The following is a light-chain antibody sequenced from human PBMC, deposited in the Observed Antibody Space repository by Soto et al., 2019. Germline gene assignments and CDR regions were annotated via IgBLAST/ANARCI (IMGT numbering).Light chain of an antibody. Sequence: DIQVTQSPSSLSASVGDRVTITCRASQNIKNYLNWYQRKPGTAPRLLIYAASNLQSGVPSSFSASGSGTDFALNISSLQPDDFGTYYCQQGFSLPWTFGQGTKV. CDR1: QNIKNY. CDR3: QQGFSLPWT. V-gene: IGKV1-39*01. CDR2: AAS. J-gene: IGKJ1*01.